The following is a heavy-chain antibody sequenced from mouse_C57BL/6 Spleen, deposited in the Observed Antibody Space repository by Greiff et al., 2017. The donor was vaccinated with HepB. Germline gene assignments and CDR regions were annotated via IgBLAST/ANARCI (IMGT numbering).Heavy chain of an antibody. D-gene: IGHD2-1*01. CDR2: INPNNGGT. CDR1: GYTFTDYN. CDR3: ARGRGNHWYFDV. V-gene: IGHV1-22*01. J-gene: IGHJ1*03. Sequence: EVQLQQSGPELVKPGASVKMSCKASGYTFTDYNMHWVKQSHGKSLEWIGYINPNNGGTSYNQKFKGKATLTVNKSSSTAYMELRSLTSEDSAVYYCARGRGNHWYFDVWGTGTTVTVSS.